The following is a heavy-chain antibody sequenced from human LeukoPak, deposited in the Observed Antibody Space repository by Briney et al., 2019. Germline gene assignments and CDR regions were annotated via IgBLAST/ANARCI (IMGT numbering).Heavy chain of an antibody. Sequence: SEPLSLTCSVSGVPISSSRYYWGWIRQPPGKGLGWIGSIYYSGSTYYHPSLKSRVTISVDTSKNQFSLKLSSVTAADTAVYYCARHVAAAIDYWGQGTLVTVSS. CDR1: GVPISSSRYY. CDR3: ARHVAAAIDY. D-gene: IGHD6-13*01. J-gene: IGHJ4*02. V-gene: IGHV4-39*01. CDR2: IYYSGST.